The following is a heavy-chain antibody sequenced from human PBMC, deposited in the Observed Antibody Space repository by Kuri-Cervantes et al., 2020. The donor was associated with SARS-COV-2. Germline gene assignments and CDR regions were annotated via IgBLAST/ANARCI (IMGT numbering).Heavy chain of an antibody. V-gene: IGHV1-69*06. CDR3: ARPYCTTTTCYDGTFDS. CDR2: TIPLFGTT. CDR1: GGTFSSYA. Sequence: SVKVSCKASGGTFSSYAVTWVRQSPGQGLEWMGRTIPLFGTTIYAQEFRGRVTLTADKSTNTAYMKLSSLRSEDTAIYYCARPYCTTTTCYDGTFDSWGQGTLVTVSS. J-gene: IGHJ4*02. D-gene: IGHD2-2*01.